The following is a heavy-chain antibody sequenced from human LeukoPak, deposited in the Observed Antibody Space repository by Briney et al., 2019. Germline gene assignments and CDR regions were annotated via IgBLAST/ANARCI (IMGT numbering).Heavy chain of an antibody. D-gene: IGHD2-2*01. V-gene: IGHV3-64*01. J-gene: IGHJ4*02. Sequence: GGSLRLSCAASGFTFSSYAMHWVRQAPGKGLEYVSAISSNGGSTYYANSVRGRFTISRDNSKNTLYLQMGSLRAEDMAVYYCARGRGLYCSSTSCSSFDYWGQGTLVTVSS. CDR2: ISSNGGST. CDR3: ARGRGLYCSSTSCSSFDY. CDR1: GFTFSSYA.